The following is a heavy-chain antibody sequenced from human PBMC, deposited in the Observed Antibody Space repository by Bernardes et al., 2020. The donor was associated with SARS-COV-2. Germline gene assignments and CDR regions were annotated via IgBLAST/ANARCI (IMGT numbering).Heavy chain of an antibody. V-gene: IGHV1-18*04. J-gene: IGHJ4*02. CDR1: GYSFTTYG. Sequence: ASVKVSCKASGYSFTTYGITWVRQAPGQGLEWMGWITVYNGNTDYAQKFQDRVTMTTDTSTSTAYMEVRSLTSDDTAVYYCARKNSAWDFFEYWGQGTLVTVSS. D-gene: IGHD6-19*01. CDR2: ITVYNGNT. CDR3: ARKNSAWDFFEY.